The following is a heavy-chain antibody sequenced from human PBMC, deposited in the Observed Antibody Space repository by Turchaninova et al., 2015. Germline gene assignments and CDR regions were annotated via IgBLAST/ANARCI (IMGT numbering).Heavy chain of an antibody. V-gene: IGHV4-34*02. CDR3: ARFRWXDGFXX. D-gene: IGHD4-23*01. J-gene: IGHJ3*01. CDR2: IYPSGST. Sequence: QVQIQQWGAGLLKSSETLSLTCGVYGGPFSGSYWCWIRQPPGKGLGWIGKIYPSGSTNYNPSLNSRVTISLXPSKXXFSLXXTSVTAADXXXYYCARFRWXDGFXXWGQXKMVTXSS. CDR1: GGPFSGSY.